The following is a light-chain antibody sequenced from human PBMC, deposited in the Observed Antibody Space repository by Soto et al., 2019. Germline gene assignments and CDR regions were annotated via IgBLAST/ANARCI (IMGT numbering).Light chain of an antibody. Sequence: LTQPASVSGSPGQSITISCTGTSSDVGGYNYVSWYQQHPGEAPKLLIYDVSNRPSGVSNRFSGSKSGNTASLTISGLQAEDEADYYCSSYRSSSTVYVFGTGTKVTVL. CDR1: SSDVGGYNY. V-gene: IGLV2-14*01. CDR3: SSYRSSSTVYV. CDR2: DVS. J-gene: IGLJ1*01.